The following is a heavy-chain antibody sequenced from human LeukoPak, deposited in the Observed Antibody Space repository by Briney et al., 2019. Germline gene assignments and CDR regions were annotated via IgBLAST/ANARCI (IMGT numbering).Heavy chain of an antibody. Sequence: GGSLRLSCAASGFTFGSYAMSWVRQAPGKGLEWVSAISGSGGSTYYADSVKGRFTISRDNSKNTLYLQMNSLRAEDTAVYYCAKGPTRTTVTTFNDYWGQGTLVTVSS. CDR3: AKGPTRTTVTTFNDY. D-gene: IGHD4-17*01. CDR2: ISGSGGST. J-gene: IGHJ4*02. CDR1: GFTFGSYA. V-gene: IGHV3-23*01.